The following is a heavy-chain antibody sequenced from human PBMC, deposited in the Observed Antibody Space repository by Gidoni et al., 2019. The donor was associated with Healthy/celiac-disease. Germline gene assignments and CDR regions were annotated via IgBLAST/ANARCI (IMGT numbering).Heavy chain of an antibody. V-gene: IGHV4-4*07. CDR2: IYTRGST. CDR3: ARVFPGSYGQYYFDY. CDR1: GGSISSYY. Sequence: QVQLQESGPGLVKPSETLSLTGTVSGGSISSYYWSWRRQPAGMGLEWLGRIYTRGSTNYNPSLKSRVTMSVDTSKNQFSLKLSSVTAADTAVYYCARVFPGSYGQYYFDYWGQGTLVTVSS. D-gene: IGHD5-18*01. J-gene: IGHJ4*02.